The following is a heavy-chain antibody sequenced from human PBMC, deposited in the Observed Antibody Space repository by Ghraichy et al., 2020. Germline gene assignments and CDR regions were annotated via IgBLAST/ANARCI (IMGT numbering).Heavy chain of an antibody. J-gene: IGHJ4*02. D-gene: IGHD1-1*01. CDR3: ATSGTGHPRYFDY. CDR2: INEDGSEK. CDR1: DFTFGTFTTYW. Sequence: GGSLRLSCAASDFTFGTFTTYWMTWVRQVPGKGLQCVANINEDGSEKNYVDSVKGRFTISRDNCHNLVYLQMNSLRAEDTALDYCATSGTGHPRYFDYWGRGTLVTVSS. V-gene: IGHV3-7*03.